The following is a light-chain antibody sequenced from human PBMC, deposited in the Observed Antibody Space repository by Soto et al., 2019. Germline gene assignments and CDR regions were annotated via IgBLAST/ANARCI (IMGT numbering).Light chain of an antibody. CDR1: QSVSNH. J-gene: IGKJ4*01. CDR2: DAS. Sequence: PGERATLSCRATQSVSNHLAWYQHRPGQAPRLLIYDASNRATDIPARFSGSGSGTDFTLIISSLEPEDSAVYYCQQRSLWPLTFGGGTKVEIK. V-gene: IGKV3-11*01. CDR3: QQRSLWPLT.